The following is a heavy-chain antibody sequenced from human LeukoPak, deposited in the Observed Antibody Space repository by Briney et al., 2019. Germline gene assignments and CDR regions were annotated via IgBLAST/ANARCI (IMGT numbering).Heavy chain of an antibody. CDR2: INHSGST. CDR1: GGSFSGYY. J-gene: IGHJ4*02. D-gene: IGHD3-16*02. Sequence: SETLSLTCAVSGGSFSGYYWSWIRQPPGKGLEWVGEINHSGSTNNNPSLTRRVTISVDTSKNQFSLKLSTVTAADTAVYYCARAEIKLYNQRRDYFDYWGQGTLVTVSS. V-gene: IGHV4-34*01. CDR3: ARAEIKLYNQRRDYFDY.